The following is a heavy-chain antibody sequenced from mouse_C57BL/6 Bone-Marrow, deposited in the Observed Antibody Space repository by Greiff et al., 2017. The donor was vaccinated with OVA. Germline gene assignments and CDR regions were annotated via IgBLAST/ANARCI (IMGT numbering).Heavy chain of an antibody. Sequence: DVKLVESGGGLVKPGGSLKLSCAASGFTFSDSGMHWVRQAPEKGLEWVAYISSGSSTIYYADTVKGQFTISRDNAKNTLFLQLASLRSADTAMYYCAREGTGMDFDYWGQGTTLTVSS. D-gene: IGHD4-1*01. CDR1: GFTFSDSG. V-gene: IGHV5-17*01. CDR2: ISSGSSTI. J-gene: IGHJ2*01. CDR3: AREGTGMDFDY.